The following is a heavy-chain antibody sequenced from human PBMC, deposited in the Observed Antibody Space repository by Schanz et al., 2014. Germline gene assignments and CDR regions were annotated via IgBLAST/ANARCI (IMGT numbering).Heavy chain of an antibody. D-gene: IGHD3-10*01. CDR2: IYSGGDT. Sequence: EVQLLESGGGLVQPGGSLRLSCAASGFSVSSNFMTWVRQAPGKGLEWVSLIYSGGDTNYAGSGKGRFTLSRDGSKNTRYLQMNSLRAEDPAVYYCARAPPLVRGIAGWFGPWGQGSLVTVSS. CDR3: ARAPPLVRGIAGWFGP. V-gene: IGHV3-66*01. CDR1: GFSVSSNF. J-gene: IGHJ5*02.